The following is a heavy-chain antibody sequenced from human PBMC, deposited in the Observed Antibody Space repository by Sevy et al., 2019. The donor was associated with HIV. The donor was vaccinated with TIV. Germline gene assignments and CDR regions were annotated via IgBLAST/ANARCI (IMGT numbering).Heavy chain of an antibody. D-gene: IGHD3-22*01. CDR3: AKEDFSGYS. CDR1: GFIFSGSP. CDR2: ISASGGST. J-gene: IGHJ5*02. V-gene: IGHV3-23*01. Sequence: GGCLRLSCAASGFIFSGSPMAWVRQAPGKGLEWVSTISASGGSTYYADSVKGRFTISRDNSKSTLDLEMNSLRAEDTTVYYCAKEDFSGYSWGQGTLVFVSS.